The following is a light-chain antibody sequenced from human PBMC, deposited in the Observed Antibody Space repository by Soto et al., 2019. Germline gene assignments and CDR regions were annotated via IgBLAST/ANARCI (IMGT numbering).Light chain of an antibody. CDR3: QQYDNLPT. CDR1: QDISNY. J-gene: IGKJ5*01. CDR2: DAS. V-gene: IGKV1-33*01. Sequence: DIQMTQSPSSLSASVGDRVTITCQASQDISNYLNWYQQKPGKAPKLLIYDASNLETGVPSRFSGSGSGTDFTLTISSLQPEDIATYYCQQYDNLPTFGQGTRREIK.